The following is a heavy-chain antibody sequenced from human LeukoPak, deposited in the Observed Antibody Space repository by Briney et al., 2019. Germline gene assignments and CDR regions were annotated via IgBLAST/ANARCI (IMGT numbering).Heavy chain of an antibody. D-gene: IGHD1-26*01. Sequence: SETLSLICTVSGGSISSYYWGWIRQPPGKGLEWIGYIYYSGNTNYNPSLKSRVTISVDTSKNQFSLKLSSVTAADTAVYYCARFKGGGIDYWGQGTLVTVSS. J-gene: IGHJ4*02. V-gene: IGHV4-59*08. CDR3: ARFKGGGIDY. CDR1: GGSISSYY. CDR2: IYYSGNT.